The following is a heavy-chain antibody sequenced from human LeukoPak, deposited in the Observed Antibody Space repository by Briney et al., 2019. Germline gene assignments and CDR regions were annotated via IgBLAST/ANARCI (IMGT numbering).Heavy chain of an antibody. CDR1: GFTFSSYA. CDR2: ISYDGSNK. V-gene: IGHV3-30*01. J-gene: IGHJ4*02. D-gene: IGHD6-19*01. Sequence: GGSLRLSCAASGFTFSSYAMHWDRQAPGKGLEWVAVISYDGSNKYYADSVKGRFTISRDNSKNTLYLQMNSLRAEDTAVYYCASPLGVAGSDYWGQGTLVTVSS. CDR3: ASPLGVAGSDY.